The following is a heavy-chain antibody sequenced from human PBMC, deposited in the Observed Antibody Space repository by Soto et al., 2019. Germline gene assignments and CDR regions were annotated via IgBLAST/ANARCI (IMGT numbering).Heavy chain of an antibody. J-gene: IGHJ4*02. CDR3: AREASVLIPAAQPSRFDS. CDR2: ISPYSGYT. V-gene: IGHV1-18*01. CDR1: GYSFMKYG. D-gene: IGHD2-2*01. Sequence: ASVKVSCKGFGYSFMKYGINWVRQAPGQGLEWVGWISPYSGYTHSAQKFHGRLTLTTDTAASTAYMELRILRSADTALYYCAREASVLIPAAQPSRFDSWGQGTLVTVPQ.